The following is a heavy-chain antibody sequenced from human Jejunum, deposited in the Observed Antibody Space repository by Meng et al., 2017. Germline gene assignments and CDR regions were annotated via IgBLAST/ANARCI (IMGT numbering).Heavy chain of an antibody. D-gene: IGHD1-14*01. V-gene: IGHV3-74*01. J-gene: IGHJ4*02. CDR2: INTDGSTT. Sequence: GESLKISCAASGFTFSSYWMHWVRQAPGKGLVWVSHINTDGSTTNYAGSVKGRFTISRDNARTTLYLQMNSLRAEDTAVYYCASSNGKIDSWGQGTPVTVSS. CDR1: GFTFSSYW. CDR3: ASSNGKIDS.